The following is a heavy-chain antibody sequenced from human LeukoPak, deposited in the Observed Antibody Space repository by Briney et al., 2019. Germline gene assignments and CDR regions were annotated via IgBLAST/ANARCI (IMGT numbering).Heavy chain of an antibody. J-gene: IGHJ6*03. Sequence: GGSLRLSCAASGFTFSSYGMHWVRQAPGKGLEWVAVIWYDGSNKYYADSAKGRFTISRDNSKNTLYLQMNSLRAEDTAAYYCAKGERSTSLYYYYYYMDVWGKGTTVTVSS. D-gene: IGHD2-2*01. CDR2: IWYDGSNK. V-gene: IGHV3-33*06. CDR3: AKGERSTSLYYYYYYMDV. CDR1: GFTFSSYG.